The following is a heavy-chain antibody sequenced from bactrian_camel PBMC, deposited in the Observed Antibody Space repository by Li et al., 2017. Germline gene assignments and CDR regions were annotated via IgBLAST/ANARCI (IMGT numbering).Heavy chain of an antibody. V-gene: IGHV3S1*01. D-gene: IGHD3*01. CDR2: IYTGGGRT. CDR1: EYGASTHC. CDR3: AADTKGMNTPCSTDSRLDS. Sequence: HVQLVESGGGSVQAGGSLRLSCVASEYGASTHCMSWFRQAPGKEREGVAHIYTGGGRTFYARSVEGRFTISKDNAKNTLYLQMNSLKPEDTAMYFCAADTKGMNTPCSTDSRLDSWGQGTQVTVS. J-gene: IGHJ4*01.